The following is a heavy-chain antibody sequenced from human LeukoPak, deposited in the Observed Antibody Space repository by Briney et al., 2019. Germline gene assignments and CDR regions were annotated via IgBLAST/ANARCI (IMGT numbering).Heavy chain of an antibody. J-gene: IGHJ4*02. CDR3: ARIASTYYYGSGSYYDLRY. D-gene: IGHD3-10*01. V-gene: IGHV1-2*02. CDR2: INPNSGGT. Sequence: ASVKVSCKASGYTFTSYDINWVRQATGQGLEWMGWINPNSGGTNYAQKFQGRVTMTRDTSISTAYMELSRLRSDDTAVYYCARIASTYYYGSGSYYDLRYWGQGTLVTVSS. CDR1: GYTFTSYD.